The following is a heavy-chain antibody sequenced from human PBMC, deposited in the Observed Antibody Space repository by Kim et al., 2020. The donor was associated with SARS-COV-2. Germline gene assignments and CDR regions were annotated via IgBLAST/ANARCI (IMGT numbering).Heavy chain of an antibody. D-gene: IGHD3-22*01. CDR1: GYSFISYW. Sequence: GESLKISCQGSGYSFISYWIGWVRQMPGKGLEWMGILYPGDSDTRYSPSFQGQVTISADKSISTAYLQWSSLKASDTAMYYCARQHYYYDNTNYDSAFDIWGQGTMVTVSS. J-gene: IGHJ3*02. CDR2: LYPGDSDT. CDR3: ARQHYYYDNTNYDSAFDI. V-gene: IGHV5-51*01.